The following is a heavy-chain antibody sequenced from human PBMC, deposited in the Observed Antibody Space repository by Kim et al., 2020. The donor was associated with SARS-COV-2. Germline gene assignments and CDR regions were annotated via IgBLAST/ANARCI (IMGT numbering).Heavy chain of an antibody. V-gene: IGHV1-69*06. CDR3: ARDSGYSYAMYNWFDP. J-gene: IGHJ5*02. Sequence: SVKVSCKASGGTFSSYAISWVRQAPGQGLEWMGGIIPIFGTANYAQKFQGRVTITADKSTSTAYMELSSLRSEDTAVYYCARDSGYSYAMYNWFDPWGQGTLVTVSS. CDR2: IIPIFGTA. D-gene: IGHD5-18*01. CDR1: GGTFSSYA.